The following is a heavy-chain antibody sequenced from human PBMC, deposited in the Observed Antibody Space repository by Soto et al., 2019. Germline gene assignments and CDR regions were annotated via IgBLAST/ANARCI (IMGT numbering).Heavy chain of an antibody. V-gene: IGHV3-30-3*01. J-gene: IGHJ5*02. Sequence: PGGSLRLSCAASGFTFSSYAMHWVRQDPGKGLEWVAVISYDGSNKYYADSVKGRFTISRDNSKNTLYLQMNSLRAEDTAVYYCARDALYYYDSSGLFGFDPWGQGTLVTVSS. CDR1: GFTFSSYA. D-gene: IGHD3-22*01. CDR2: ISYDGSNK. CDR3: ARDALYYYDSSGLFGFDP.